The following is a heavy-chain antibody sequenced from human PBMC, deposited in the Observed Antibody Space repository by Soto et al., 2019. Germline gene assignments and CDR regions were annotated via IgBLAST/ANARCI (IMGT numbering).Heavy chain of an antibody. Sequence: SETLSLTCAVSGGSISSGGYSWNWIRQPPGKGLEWIGYIYPGGYTYYNPSLKSQVTLSIDKSKNQFSLNLNSVTAADTAVYYCARASRGYSETGDYFYPLGFDHWSQGTLVTVSS. V-gene: IGHV4-30-2*01. J-gene: IGHJ4*02. CDR3: ARASRGYSETGDYFYPLGFDH. D-gene: IGHD3-9*01. CDR1: GGSISSGGYS. CDR2: IYPGGYT.